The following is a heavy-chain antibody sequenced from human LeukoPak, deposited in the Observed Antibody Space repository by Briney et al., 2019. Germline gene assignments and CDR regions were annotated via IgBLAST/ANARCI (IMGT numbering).Heavy chain of an antibody. CDR1: GFSFSSYW. V-gene: IGHV3-7*01. CDR2: IRQDGNEK. CDR3: AKYYYDSRPEVYMDV. D-gene: IGHD3-22*01. J-gene: IGHJ6*03. Sequence: PGGSLRVSCAASGFSFSSYWMTWVRQAPGKGLEWVANIRQDGNEKYYVDSVKGRFTISRDDAKNSLYLQMNSLRAEDTAVYYCAKYYYDSRPEVYMDVWGKGTTVTVSS.